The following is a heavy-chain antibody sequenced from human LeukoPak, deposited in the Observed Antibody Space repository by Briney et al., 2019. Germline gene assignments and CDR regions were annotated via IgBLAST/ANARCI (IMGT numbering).Heavy chain of an antibody. CDR1: GYTFTSYG. CDR3: ARAPETTVTMTFDC. CDR2: ISAYNGNT. J-gene: IGHJ4*02. Sequence: ASVKVSCRASGYTFTSYGISWVRQAPGQGLEWMGWISAYNGNTNYAQKFQGRVTMTTDTSTNTAYMELGSLRSDDTALYYCARAPETTVTMTFDCWGQGTLVTVSS. D-gene: IGHD4-17*01. V-gene: IGHV1-18*01.